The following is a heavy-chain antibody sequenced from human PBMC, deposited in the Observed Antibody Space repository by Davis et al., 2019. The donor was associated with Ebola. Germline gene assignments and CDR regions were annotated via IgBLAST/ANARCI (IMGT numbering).Heavy chain of an antibody. Sequence: SVKVSCKASGGTFSSYAISWVRQAPGQGLEWMGGIIPIFGTANYAQKFQGRVTITADESTSTAYMELSSLRSEDTAVYYCARSPYDFWSGYPRPVDGMDVLGQGTTVTVSS. CDR3: ARSPYDFWSGYPRPVDGMDV. D-gene: IGHD3-3*01. CDR2: IIPIFGTA. CDR1: GGTFSSYA. J-gene: IGHJ6*02. V-gene: IGHV1-69*13.